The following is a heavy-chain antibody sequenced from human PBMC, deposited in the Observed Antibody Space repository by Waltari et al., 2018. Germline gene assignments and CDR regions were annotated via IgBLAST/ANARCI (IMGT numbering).Heavy chain of an antibody. V-gene: IGHV3-30*01. CDR3: ARDFYGSGIYDY. J-gene: IGHJ4*02. Sequence: QVQLVESGGGVVQPGRSLRLSCAASGFTFSSYAMHWVRQAPGKGLEWVAFISDDGIKKYYADSVKGRFTISRDNSKNTLYLQMNSLRAEDTAVYYCARDFYGSGIYDYWGQGTLVTVSS. D-gene: IGHD3-10*01. CDR2: ISDDGIKK. CDR1: GFTFSSYA.